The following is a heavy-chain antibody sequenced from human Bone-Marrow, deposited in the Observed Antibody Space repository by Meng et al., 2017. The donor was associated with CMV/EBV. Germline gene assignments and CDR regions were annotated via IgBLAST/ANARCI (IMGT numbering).Heavy chain of an antibody. D-gene: IGHD3-3*01. CDR2: ISWNSGSI. J-gene: IGHJ4*02. CDR1: GFTFDDYA. Sequence: SLKISCAASGFTFDDYAMHWVRQAPGKGLEWVSGISWNSGSIGYADSVKGRFTISRDNAKNSLYLQMNSLRAEDMALYYCAKDLNPDDFWSGPFDYWGQGTLVTVSS. CDR3: AKDLNPDDFWSGPFDY. V-gene: IGHV3-9*03.